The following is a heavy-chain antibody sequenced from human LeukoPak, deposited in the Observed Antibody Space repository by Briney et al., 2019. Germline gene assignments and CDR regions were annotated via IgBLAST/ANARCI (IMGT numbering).Heavy chain of an antibody. V-gene: IGHV1-2*02. D-gene: IGHD3-22*01. Sequence: GASVKVSCKASGYTFTGYYLHWVRQAPGQGLEWMAWINPYSGATNYAQIFQGRLTLTRDTSFSTVYMELSGLRSDDTAVYYCARDVYHSGGYLYNYYYGTDVWGQGTTVTVSS. CDR1: GYTFTGYY. CDR3: ARDVYHSGGYLYNYYYGTDV. J-gene: IGHJ6*02. CDR2: INPYSGAT.